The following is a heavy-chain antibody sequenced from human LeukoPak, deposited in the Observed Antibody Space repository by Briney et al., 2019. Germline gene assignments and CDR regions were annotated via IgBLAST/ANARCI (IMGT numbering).Heavy chain of an antibody. CDR2: IYYSGST. D-gene: IGHD3-3*01. V-gene: IGHV4-59*01. Sequence: SETLSLTCTVSGGSISSYYWSWIRQPPGRGLEWIGYIYYSGSTNYNPSLKSRVTISVDTSKNQFSLKLSSVTAADTAVYYCARLLDDFWSGYPDAFDIWGQGTMVTVSS. CDR3: ARLLDDFWSGYPDAFDI. CDR1: GGSISSYY. J-gene: IGHJ3*02.